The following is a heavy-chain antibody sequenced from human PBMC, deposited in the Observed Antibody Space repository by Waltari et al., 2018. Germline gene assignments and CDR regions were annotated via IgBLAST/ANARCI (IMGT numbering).Heavy chain of an antibody. Sequence: VQLVESGGGLMQPGGSLSLSCAASGSSVSRNYMSWVRQAPGKGLEWVSLIYTDGTAYYADSVKGRFTISRDNSKNTLNLQMNSLRAEDTAVYYCTREDQGQPGGYWGQGTLVTVSS. J-gene: IGHJ4*02. CDR2: IYTDGTA. CDR3: TREDQGQPGGY. D-gene: IGHD2-2*01. V-gene: IGHV3-53*01. CDR1: GSSVSRNY.